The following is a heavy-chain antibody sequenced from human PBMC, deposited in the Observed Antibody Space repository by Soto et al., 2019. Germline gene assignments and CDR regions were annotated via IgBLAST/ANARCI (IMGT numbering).Heavy chain of an antibody. CDR3: ARENYYDSSGSLY. Sequence: SETLSLTCTVSGGSISSGDYYWSWIRQPPGKGLEWIGYIYYSGSTYYNPSLKSRVTISVDTSKNQFSLKLSSVTAADTAVYYCARENYYDSSGSLYWGQGTLVTVSS. V-gene: IGHV4-30-4*01. CDR1: GGSISSGDYY. D-gene: IGHD3-22*01. J-gene: IGHJ4*02. CDR2: IYYSGST.